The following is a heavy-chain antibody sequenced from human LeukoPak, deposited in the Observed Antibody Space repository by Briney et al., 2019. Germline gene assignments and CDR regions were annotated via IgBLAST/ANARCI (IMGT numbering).Heavy chain of an antibody. J-gene: IGHJ4*02. Sequence: PSGTLSLTCGVPGGSISSTNWWTWVRQPPGEGLEWIGEVELSGRTNYNPSLESRVTISVDMSANHLALKLTSVTAADTAVYYCAREGGPYRPFDHSGQGTLVTVST. V-gene: IGHV4-4*02. CDR3: AREGGPYRPFDH. CDR1: GGSISSTNW. CDR2: VELSGRT.